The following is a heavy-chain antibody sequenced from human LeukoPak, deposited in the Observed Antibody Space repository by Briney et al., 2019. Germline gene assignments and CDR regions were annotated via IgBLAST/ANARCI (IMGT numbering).Heavy chain of an antibody. CDR3: ARGFYIAKNAGVFDM. CDR2: IYSSGST. D-gene: IGHD1-1*01. V-gene: IGHV4-39*07. J-gene: IGHJ3*02. CDR1: GASISSGSNY. Sequence: SETLSLTCSVSGASISSGSNYWGWIRQPPGKTLEWIGSIYSSGSTYYNPSLKSRVIIIIDTPKNHFSLTLSSVTAADTAVYYCARGFYIAKNAGVFDMWGQGTMVTVSS.